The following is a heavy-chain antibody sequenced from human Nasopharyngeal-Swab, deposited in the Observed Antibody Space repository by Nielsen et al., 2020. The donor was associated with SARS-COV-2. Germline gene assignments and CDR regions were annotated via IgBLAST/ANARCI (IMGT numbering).Heavy chain of an antibody. CDR3: VREGPHCSSTTCYAFDI. D-gene: IGHD2-2*01. Sequence: GDSLKISCAASGFTFSSYWMSWVRQAPGKGLECVSVINSGGSTYYADSVKGRFTISRDNSTNTLYLQMNSLRAEDTAVYYCVREGPHCSSTTCYAFDIWGQGTMVTVSS. CDR2: INSGGST. J-gene: IGHJ3*02. V-gene: IGHV3-53*01. CDR1: GFTFSSYW.